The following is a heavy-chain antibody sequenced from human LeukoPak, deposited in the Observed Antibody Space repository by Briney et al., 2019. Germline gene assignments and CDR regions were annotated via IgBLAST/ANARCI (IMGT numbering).Heavy chain of an antibody. D-gene: IGHD5-24*01. Sequence: PGGSLRLSCAASGLTFSNYWMDWVRQAPGKGLEWVAVISYDGSNKYYADSVKGRFTISRDNSKNTLYLQMNSLRAEDTAVYYCARAMATIISLMDYWGQGTLVTVSS. CDR2: ISYDGSNK. V-gene: IGHV3-30*03. J-gene: IGHJ4*02. CDR1: GLTFSNYW. CDR3: ARAMATIISLMDY.